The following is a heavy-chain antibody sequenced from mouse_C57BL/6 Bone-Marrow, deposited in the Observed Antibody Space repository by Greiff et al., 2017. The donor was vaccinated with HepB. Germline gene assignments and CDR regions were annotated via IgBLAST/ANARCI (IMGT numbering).Heavy chain of an antibody. Sequence: VQLQQPGAELVRPGSSVKLSCKASGYTFTSYWMHWVKQRPIQGLEWIGNIDPSDSATHYNQKFKDKATLTVDKSSSTAYMQLSSLTSEDSAVYYCAKALNYYAMDYWGRGTSVTVSS. CDR3: AKALNYYAMDY. J-gene: IGHJ4*01. V-gene: IGHV1-52*01. CDR2: IDPSDSAT. CDR1: GYTFTSYW.